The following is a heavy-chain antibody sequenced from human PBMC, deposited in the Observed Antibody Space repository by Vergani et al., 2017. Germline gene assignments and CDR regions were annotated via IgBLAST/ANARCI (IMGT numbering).Heavy chain of an antibody. D-gene: IGHD3-16*02. Sequence: EVQLVESGGGLVKPGGSLRLSCAASGFTFSSYSMNWVRQAPGKGLEWVSYISSSSSTIYYADSVKGRFTISRDNAKNSLYLQMNSLRAEDTAVYYCARVSDYVWGSYRYTYFDYWGQGTLVTVSS. CDR1: GFTFSSYS. J-gene: IGHJ4*02. V-gene: IGHV3-48*01. CDR3: ARVSDYVWGSYRYTYFDY. CDR2: ISSSSSTI.